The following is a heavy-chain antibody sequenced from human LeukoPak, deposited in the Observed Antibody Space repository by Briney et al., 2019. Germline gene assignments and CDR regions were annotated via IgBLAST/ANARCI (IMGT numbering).Heavy chain of an antibody. D-gene: IGHD3-10*01. J-gene: IGHJ6*03. CDR3: ASYGSGHYYMDV. V-gene: IGHV3-48*01. CDR1: GFTFSSFG. CDR2: ISSSSSTI. Sequence: GGSLRLSCAASGFTFSSFGMNWVRQAPGKGLEWVSYISSSSSTIYYADSVKGRFTISRDNAKSSLYLQMNSLRAEDTAVYYCASYGSGHYYMDVWGKGTTVTISS.